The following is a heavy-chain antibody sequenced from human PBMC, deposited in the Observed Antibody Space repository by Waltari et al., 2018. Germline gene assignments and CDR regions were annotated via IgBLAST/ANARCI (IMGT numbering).Heavy chain of an antibody. CDR1: GGSISSYY. D-gene: IGHD3-3*01. V-gene: IGHV4-59*01. CDR2: IYYSGST. CDR3: ARDHYDFWSGSSYGMDV. Sequence: QVQLQESGPGLVKPSETLSLTCTVSGGSISSYYWSWIRQPPGKGLEWIGYIYYSGSTNYNPSLKSRVTISVDTSKNQFSLKLSSVTAADTAVYYCARDHYDFWSGSSYGMDVWGQGTTVTVSS. J-gene: IGHJ6*02.